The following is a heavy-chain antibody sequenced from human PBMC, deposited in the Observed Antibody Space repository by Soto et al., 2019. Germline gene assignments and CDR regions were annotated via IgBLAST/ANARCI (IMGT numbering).Heavy chain of an antibody. CDR1: GFTFSDYY. CDR2: ISSSGSTI. J-gene: IGHJ3*02. V-gene: IGHV3-11*01. CDR3: AGALKWGPGSFGEFRDDAFDI. Sequence: GGSLRLSCAASGFTFSDYYMSWIRQAPGKGLEWVSYISSSGSTIYYADSVKGRFTISRDNAKNSLYLQMNSLRAEDTAVYYFAGALKWGPGSFGEFRDDAFDIWGQGTMVTV. D-gene: IGHD3-10*01.